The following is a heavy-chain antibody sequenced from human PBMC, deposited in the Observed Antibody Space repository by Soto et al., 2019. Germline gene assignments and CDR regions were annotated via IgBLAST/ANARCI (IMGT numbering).Heavy chain of an antibody. D-gene: IGHD1-26*01. J-gene: IGHJ4*02. Sequence: QVQLVQSGAEVKKPGTSVKVSCKASGFTVTNYYMHWLRLAPGQGPEWMGLINPAGDTTSFAPKXXGXXTVTRHTSTSTIYMEMRGLRSDATAFYYCARDRTGAAYFDYWGQGTLVTVS. CDR3: ARDRTGAAYFDY. V-gene: IGHV1-46*03. CDR2: INPAGDTT. CDR1: GFTVTNYY.